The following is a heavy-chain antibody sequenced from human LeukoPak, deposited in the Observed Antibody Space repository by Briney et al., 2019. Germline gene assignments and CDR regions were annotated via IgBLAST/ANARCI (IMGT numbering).Heavy chain of an antibody. CDR1: GGSFSGYY. V-gene: IGHV4-59*01. CDR3: ARGGRSYGHDY. J-gene: IGHJ4*02. Sequence: SETLSLTCAVYGGSFSGYYWSWIRQPPGKGLEWIGYIYYTGSTNYNPSLKSRVTISVDTSKNQFSLKLSSVTAADTAVYYCARGGRSYGHDYWGQGTLVTVSS. D-gene: IGHD5-18*01. CDR2: IYYTGST.